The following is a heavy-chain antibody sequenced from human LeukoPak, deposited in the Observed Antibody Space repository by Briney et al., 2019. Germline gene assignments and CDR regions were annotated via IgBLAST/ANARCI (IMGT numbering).Heavy chain of an antibody. J-gene: IGHJ3*02. CDR1: GFTFSSYG. D-gene: IGHD3-3*01. V-gene: IGHV3-30*02. CDR3: AKSIRFLEWLLSGNGAFDI. CDR2: IRYDGSNK. Sequence: HPGGSLRLSCAASGFTFSSYGMHWVRQAPGKGLEWVAFIRYDGSNKYYADSVKGRFTISRDNSKNTLYLQMNSLRAEDTAVYYCAKSIRFLEWLLSGNGAFDIWGQGTMVTVSS.